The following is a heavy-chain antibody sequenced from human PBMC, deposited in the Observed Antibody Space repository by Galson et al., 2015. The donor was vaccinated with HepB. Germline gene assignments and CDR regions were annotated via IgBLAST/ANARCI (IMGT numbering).Heavy chain of an antibody. D-gene: IGHD3-10*01. CDR3: VRGLRGVAFY. Sequence: SLRLSCAASGFSVSDNYLSWFRQAPGKGLQWVATLYATGNTYYADSVKGRFTISRAESKNTLYLQMNNVGAEDTAVYSCVRGLRGVAFYWGQGTLVTVSS. V-gene: IGHV3-53*01. J-gene: IGHJ4*02. CDR2: LYATGNT. CDR1: GFSVSDNY.